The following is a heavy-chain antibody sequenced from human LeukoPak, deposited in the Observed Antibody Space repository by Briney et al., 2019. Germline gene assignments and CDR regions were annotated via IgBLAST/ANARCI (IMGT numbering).Heavy chain of an antibody. V-gene: IGHV3-23*01. CDR2: IRGTGTST. J-gene: IGHJ4*02. CDR1: GFTFSSYG. Sequence: GGSLRLSCAGSGFTFSSYGMSWVRQAPGKGLEWVSAIRGTGTSTYYADSVKGRFTISRDNSKNTLYLQMNSLRAEDTAVYYCARGRPAAAASDSWGQGTLVTVSS. CDR3: ARGRPAAAASDS. D-gene: IGHD6-13*01.